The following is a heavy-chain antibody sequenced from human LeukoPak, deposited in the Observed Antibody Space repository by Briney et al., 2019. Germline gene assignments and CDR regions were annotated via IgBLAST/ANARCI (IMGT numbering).Heavy chain of an antibody. CDR1: GYTFTSYD. CDR2: MNPNSGNT. J-gene: IGHJ4*02. CDR3: AISIAAAGTFDY. Sequence: ASVKVSCEASGYTFTSYDINWVRQATGQGLEWMGWMNPNSGNTGYAQKFQGRVTMTRNTSISTAYMELSSPRSEDTAVYYCAISIAAAGTFDYWGQGTLVTVSS. V-gene: IGHV1-8*01. D-gene: IGHD6-13*01.